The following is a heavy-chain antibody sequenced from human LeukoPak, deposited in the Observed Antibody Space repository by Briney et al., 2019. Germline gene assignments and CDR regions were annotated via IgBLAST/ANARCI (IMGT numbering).Heavy chain of an antibody. CDR1: GGSISSYY. V-gene: IGHV4-59*12. CDR2: IYNSGST. J-gene: IGHJ1*01. Sequence: PSETLSLTCTVSGGSISSYYWSWIRQPPGKGLEWIGYIYNSGSTNYNPSLKSRVTISVDTSKNHLSLKLSSVTAADTAVYYCARPRGGTSGYQYFQHWGQGTLVTVSS. D-gene: IGHD3-22*01. CDR3: ARPRGGTSGYQYFQH.